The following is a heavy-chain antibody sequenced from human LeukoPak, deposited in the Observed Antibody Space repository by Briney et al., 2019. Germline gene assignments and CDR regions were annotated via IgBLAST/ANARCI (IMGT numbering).Heavy chain of an antibody. V-gene: IGHV3-53*04. J-gene: IGHJ5*02. CDR2: IETAGTT. CDR1: GFSVSGDF. CDR3: ARGRWFDP. Sequence: GGSLRLSCAASGFSVSGDFMRWVRQAPGKGPEWVAVIETAGTTHSADSVKGRFTISRHSRKNTLYLEMNSLTSEDTAVYYCARGRWFDPWGQGPLVTVSS.